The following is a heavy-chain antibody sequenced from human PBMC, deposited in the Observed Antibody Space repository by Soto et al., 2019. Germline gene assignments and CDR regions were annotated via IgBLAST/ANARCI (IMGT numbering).Heavy chain of an antibody. Sequence: PGGSLRLSCAASGFTFSDYYMSWIRQAPGKGLEWVSYISSSGSTIYYADSVKGRFTISRDNAKNSLYLQMNSLRAEDTAVYYCARRESSRTYYYYGMDVWGQGTTVTVSS. V-gene: IGHV3-11*01. D-gene: IGHD6-13*01. CDR2: ISSSGSTI. CDR3: ARRESSRTYYYYGMDV. J-gene: IGHJ6*02. CDR1: GFTFSDYY.